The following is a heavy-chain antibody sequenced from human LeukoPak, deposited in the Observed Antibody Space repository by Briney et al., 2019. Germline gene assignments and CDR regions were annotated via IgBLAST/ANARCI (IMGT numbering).Heavy chain of an antibody. D-gene: IGHD3-16*01. J-gene: IGHJ4*02. Sequence: GGSLRLSCAASGFTFSSYWMNWVRQAPGKGLEWVSYISSSGSTIYYADSVKGRFTISRDNAKNSLYLQMNSLRAEDQAVYYCARVLSSGGGYDYYDYWGQGTLVTVSS. V-gene: IGHV3-48*04. CDR3: ARVLSSGGGYDYYDY. CDR1: GFTFSSYW. CDR2: ISSSGSTI.